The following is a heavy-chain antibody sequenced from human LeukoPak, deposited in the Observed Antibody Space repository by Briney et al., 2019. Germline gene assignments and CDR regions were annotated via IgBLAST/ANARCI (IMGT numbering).Heavy chain of an antibody. CDR3: ARDPVVPATSMQFDWYFDL. V-gene: IGHV4-38-2*02. CDR1: GYSISSGYY. D-gene: IGHD2-15*01. J-gene: IGHJ2*01. Sequence: NPSETLSLTCTVSGYSISSGYYWGWIRQPPGKGLEWIGSISHSGSPYYNPSLKSRVTISVHTSKNQFSLKLSSVTAADTAVYYCARDPVVPATSMQFDWYFDLWGRGTLITVSS. CDR2: ISHSGSP.